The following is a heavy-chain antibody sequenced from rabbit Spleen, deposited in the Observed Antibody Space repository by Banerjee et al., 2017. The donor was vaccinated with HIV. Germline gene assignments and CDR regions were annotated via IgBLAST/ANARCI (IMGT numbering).Heavy chain of an antibody. CDR2: INTYTGKP. D-gene: IGHD1-1*01. J-gene: IGHJ6*01. Sequence: QEQLEESGGDLVKPEGSLTLTCKASGFSFSDRDVMCWVRQAPGKGLQWIACINTYTGKPVYATWAKGRFTISRTSSTTVTLQMTSLTAADTATYFCARDTSSSFSSYGMDLWGQGTLVTVS. CDR3: ARDTSSSFSSYGMDL. V-gene: IGHV1S45*01. CDR1: GFSFSDRDV.